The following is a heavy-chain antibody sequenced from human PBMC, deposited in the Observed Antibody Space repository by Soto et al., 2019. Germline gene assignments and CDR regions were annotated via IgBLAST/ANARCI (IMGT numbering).Heavy chain of an antibody. D-gene: IGHD5-12*01. CDR1: GGSFSAYY. V-gene: IGHV4-34*01. J-gene: IGHJ4*02. Sequence: QVQLQQWGAGLLKPSETLSLTCAVYGGSFSAYYWSWILQPPGKGLDWLGEIKHSGSTNYYPSLKSRITLSVATYTSQFSLKLSSVPAADTAVYYCARGVGYAGIDYWGQGPLVTVSS. CDR3: ARGVGYAGIDY. CDR2: IKHSGST.